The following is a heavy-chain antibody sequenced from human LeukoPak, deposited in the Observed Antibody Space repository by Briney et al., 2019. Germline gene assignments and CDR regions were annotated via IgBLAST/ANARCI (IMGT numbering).Heavy chain of an antibody. D-gene: IGHD3-3*01. V-gene: IGHV3-21*01. J-gene: IGHJ4*02. CDR2: ISSSSSYI. Sequence: GGSLRLSCAASGFTFSSYSMNWVRQAPGKGLEWVSSISSSSSYIYYADSVKGRFTISRDNAKNSLYLQMNSLRAEGTAVYYCGTGYYDFWFFNYWGQGTLVTVSS. CDR3: GTGYYDFWFFNY. CDR1: GFTFSSYS.